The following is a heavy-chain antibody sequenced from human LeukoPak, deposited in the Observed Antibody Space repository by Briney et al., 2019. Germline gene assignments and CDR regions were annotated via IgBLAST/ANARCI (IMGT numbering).Heavy chain of an antibody. Sequence: ASVKVSCKASGYTFTSYDINWVRLATGQGLEWMGWMNPNSGNTGYAQKFQGRVTMTRNTSISTAYMELSSLRSEDTAVYYCARGVRVGAINYFDYWGQGTLVTVSS. CDR3: ARGVRVGAINYFDY. D-gene: IGHD1-26*01. V-gene: IGHV1-8*01. J-gene: IGHJ4*02. CDR2: MNPNSGNT. CDR1: GYTFTSYD.